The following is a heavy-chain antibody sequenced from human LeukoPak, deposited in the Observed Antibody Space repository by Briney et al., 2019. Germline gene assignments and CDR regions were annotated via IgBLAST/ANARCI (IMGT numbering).Heavy chain of an antibody. J-gene: IGHJ6*03. CDR1: GFTFSSYA. D-gene: IGHD3-10*01. CDR2: ISDTGGTT. Sequence: PGGSLRLSCAASGFTFSSYAMNWVRQAPGKGLEWFSSISDTGGTTYYTDSVKGRFTISRDNSKNTLYLQMNSLRAEDTAVYYCARSEGTAYYYYYMDVWGKGTTVTVSS. V-gene: IGHV3-23*01. CDR3: ARSEGTAYYYYYMDV.